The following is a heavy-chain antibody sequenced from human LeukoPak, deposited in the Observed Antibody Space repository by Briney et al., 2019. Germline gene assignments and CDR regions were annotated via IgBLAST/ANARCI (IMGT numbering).Heavy chain of an antibody. J-gene: IGHJ4*02. D-gene: IGHD6-13*01. Sequence: GGSLRLSCAASGFTFSSYGMHWVRQAPGKGLEWVGVISYDGSNKYYAEYVKGRFTISRDNSNNTLYLKMNSLRAEDTAVYYCAKESYSTSWQLASWGQGTLVTVSS. CDR1: GFTFSSYG. CDR2: ISYDGSNK. CDR3: AKESYSTSWQLAS. V-gene: IGHV3-30*18.